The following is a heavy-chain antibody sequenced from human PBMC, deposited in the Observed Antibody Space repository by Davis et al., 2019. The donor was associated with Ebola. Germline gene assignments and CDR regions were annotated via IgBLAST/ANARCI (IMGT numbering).Heavy chain of an antibody. V-gene: IGHV1-18*04. D-gene: IGHD4-17*01. CDR3: ARDDGDYYYNYGMDV. J-gene: IGHJ6*02. Sequence: ASVKVSCKASGYTFTNYYIHWVRQAPGQGLEWMGWISAYNGNTNYAQKLQGRVTMTTDTSTSTAYMELRSLRSDDTAVYYCARDDGDYYYNYGMDVWGQGTTVTVSS. CDR2: ISAYNGNT. CDR1: GYTFTNYY.